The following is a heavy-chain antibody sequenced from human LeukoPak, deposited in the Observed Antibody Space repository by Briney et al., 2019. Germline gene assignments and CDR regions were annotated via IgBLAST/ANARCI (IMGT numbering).Heavy chain of an antibody. CDR3: ARGNYDILTGYYNNWFDP. V-gene: IGHV4-30-2*01. Sequence: SQTLSLTCAVSGGSISSCGYSWSWIRQPPGKGLEWIGYIYHSGSTYYNPSLKSRFTISVDRSKNQFSLKLSSVTAADPAVYYCARGNYDILTGYYNNWFDPWGQGTLVTVSS. CDR2: IYHSGST. D-gene: IGHD3-9*01. CDR1: GGSISSCGYS. J-gene: IGHJ5*02.